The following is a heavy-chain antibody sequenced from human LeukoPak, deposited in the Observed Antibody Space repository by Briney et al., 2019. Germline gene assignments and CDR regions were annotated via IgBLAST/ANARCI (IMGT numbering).Heavy chain of an antibody. V-gene: IGHV1-3*01. CDR2: INAGDGNT. J-gene: IGHJ4*02. CDR1: GYTFTSYA. D-gene: IGHD6-13*01. CDR3: AVRSGSSSWYWGDY. Sequence: ASVKVSCKASGYTFTSYAMHWVRQAPGQRLEWMGWINAGDGNTKYSQKFQGRVTITRDTSASTAYMELSSLRSEDTAVYYCAVRSGSSSWYWGDYWGQGTLVTVSS.